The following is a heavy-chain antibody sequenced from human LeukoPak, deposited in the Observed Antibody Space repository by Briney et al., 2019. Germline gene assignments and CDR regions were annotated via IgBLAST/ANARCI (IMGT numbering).Heavy chain of an antibody. CDR1: GFTFSSYG. D-gene: IGHD3-3*01. CDR2: IWYDGSNK. Sequence: GGSLRLSCAASGFTFSSYGMHWVRQAPGKGLEWVAVIWYDGSNKYYADSVKGRFTISRDNSKNTLYLQMSSLRAEDTAVYYCARDQGKFSFGVVDYWGQGTLVTVSS. J-gene: IGHJ4*02. V-gene: IGHV3-33*01. CDR3: ARDQGKFSFGVVDY.